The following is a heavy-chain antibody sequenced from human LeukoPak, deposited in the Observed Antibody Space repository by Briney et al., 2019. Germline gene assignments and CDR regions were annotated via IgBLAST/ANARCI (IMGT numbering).Heavy chain of an antibody. CDR1: GFTFSSYA. V-gene: IGHV3-23*01. CDR2: ISGSGGGT. CDR3: AREGVVVTATRYYFDS. D-gene: IGHD2-15*01. J-gene: IGHJ4*02. Sequence: GGSLRLSCAASGFTFSSYAMSWVRQAPGKGLEWVSGISGSGGGTYYADSVKGRFTISRDNSKNPLYLQMNSLRAEDTAVYYCAREGVVVTATRYYFDSWGQGTLVTVSS.